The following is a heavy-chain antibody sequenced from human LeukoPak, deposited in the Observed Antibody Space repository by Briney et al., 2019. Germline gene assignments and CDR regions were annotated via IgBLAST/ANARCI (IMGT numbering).Heavy chain of an antibody. CDR1: GYSISSSNW. Sequence: SETLSLTCAVSGYSISSSNWWGWLRQPPGKGLEWIASGYFDGRTYYNPSLQSRVTISLDTSRNHFSLKLSSVTAADTAVFYCARANSLFLGDAFDIWGQGTMVTVSS. D-gene: IGHD3-3*02. V-gene: IGHV4-38-2*01. CDR2: GYFDGRT. J-gene: IGHJ3*02. CDR3: ARANSLFLGDAFDI.